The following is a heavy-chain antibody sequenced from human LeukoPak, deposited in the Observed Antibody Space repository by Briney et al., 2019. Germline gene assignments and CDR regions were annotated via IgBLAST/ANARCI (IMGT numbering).Heavy chain of an antibody. V-gene: IGHV4-4*07. D-gene: IGHD5-12*01. CDR3: ARGMAEAYDYNWFDP. CDR2: IYGSGTT. Sequence: PSETLSLTCTVSGGSVSNYYWSWVRQPAGKGLEWIGRIYGSGTTRYNPSLQSRVTMSVDVSKNQFSLKLTSMTAADTAVYFCARGMAEAYDYNWFDPWGQGILVTVSS. CDR1: GGSVSNYY. J-gene: IGHJ5*02.